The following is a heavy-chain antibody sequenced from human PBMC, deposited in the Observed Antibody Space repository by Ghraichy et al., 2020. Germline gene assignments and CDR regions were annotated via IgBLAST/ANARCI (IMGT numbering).Heavy chain of an antibody. D-gene: IGHD6-19*01. J-gene: IGHJ3*02. Sequence: GGSLRLSCAASGFTFSSYGMHWVRQAPGKGLEWVAVIWYDGSNKYYADSVKGRFTISRDNSKNTLYLQMNSLRAEDTAVYYCARGDSSGWYNLHAFDIWGQGTMVTVSS. CDR1: GFTFSSYG. CDR3: ARGDSSGWYNLHAFDI. V-gene: IGHV3-33*01. CDR2: IWYDGSNK.